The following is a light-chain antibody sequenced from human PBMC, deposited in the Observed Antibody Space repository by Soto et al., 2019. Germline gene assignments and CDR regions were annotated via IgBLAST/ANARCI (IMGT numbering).Light chain of an antibody. CDR2: AAS. CDR1: QRISSY. CDR3: QQSYSTPPT. J-gene: IGKJ1*01. Sequence: DIQMTQSPSSLSASVGDRVTITCRASQRISSYLNWYQQKPEKAPKLLIYAASSLQSGVPSRFSGSGSGTDFTLTISSLQPEDFATYYCQQSYSTPPTFGQGTKVDIK. V-gene: IGKV1-39*01.